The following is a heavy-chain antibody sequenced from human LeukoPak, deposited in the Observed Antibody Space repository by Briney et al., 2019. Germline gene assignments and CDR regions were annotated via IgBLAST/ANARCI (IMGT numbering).Heavy chain of an antibody. CDR1: GFTFSSYE. CDR3: ARGGFVFDI. CDR2: ITTTDTTK. V-gene: IGHV3-48*03. J-gene: IGHJ3*02. Sequence: GSLRLSCAASGFTFSSYEMNWVRQGPGKGLEWISYITTTDTTKYYTDSAKGRFTISRDNAKNSLYLQMHSLRAEDTAVYYCARGGFVFDIWGQGTVVTVSS. D-gene: IGHD3-10*01.